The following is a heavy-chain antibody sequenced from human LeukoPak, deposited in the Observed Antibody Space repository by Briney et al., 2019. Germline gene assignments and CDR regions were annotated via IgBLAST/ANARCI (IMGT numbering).Heavy chain of an antibody. CDR3: ATVSDYYDSSPLGY. J-gene: IGHJ4*02. D-gene: IGHD3-22*01. Sequence: ASVKVSCKASGYTFTTYYIHWVRQAPGQGLEWMGIINPNSGSTSYAQKFQGRLTMTRDTSTSTVYMELSSLRSEDTAVYYCATVSDYYDSSPLGYWGQGTLVTVSS. CDR2: INPNSGST. V-gene: IGHV1-46*01. CDR1: GYTFTTYY.